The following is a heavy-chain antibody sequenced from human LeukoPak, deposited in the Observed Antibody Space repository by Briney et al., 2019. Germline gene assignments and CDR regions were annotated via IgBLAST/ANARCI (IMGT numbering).Heavy chain of an antibody. CDR1: GSTFSSYS. V-gene: IGHV3-21*04. D-gene: IGHD4-17*01. CDR3: ARDRHGDYENAFDI. CDR2: ISSSSSYI. J-gene: IGHJ3*02. Sequence: GGSLRLSCAASGSTFSSYSMNWVRQAPGKGLEWVSSISSSSSYIYYADSVKGRFTISRDNAKNSLYLQMNSLRAEDTAVYYCARDRHGDYENAFDIWGQGTMVTVSS.